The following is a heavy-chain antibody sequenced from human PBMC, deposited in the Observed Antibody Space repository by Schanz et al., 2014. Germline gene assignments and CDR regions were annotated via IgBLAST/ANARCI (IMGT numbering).Heavy chain of an antibody. J-gene: IGHJ4*02. CDR1: GFTFSRHA. CDR3: AGDWASGRYYSDY. V-gene: IGHV3-30*09. CDR2: ITYDGSNK. Sequence: QVELVESGEGVVQPGRSLRLSCAASGFTFSRHAMHWVRQAAGKGLEWVAAITYDGSNKYYAESVKGRFAISRDNSKDTLYLQMNSLRTEDTAVYYCAGDWASGRYYSDYWGQGTLVTVSS. D-gene: IGHD1-26*01.